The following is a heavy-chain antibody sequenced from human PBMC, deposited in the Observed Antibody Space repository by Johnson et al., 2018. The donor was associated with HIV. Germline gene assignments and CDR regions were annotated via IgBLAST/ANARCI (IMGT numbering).Heavy chain of an antibody. J-gene: IGHJ3*02. CDR2: ISFDVNDK. Sequence: QVQLVESGGGVVQPGRSLRLSCAASGFTFSIYAMHWVRQAPGKGLEWVSLISFDVNDKYYADSVKGRFTISRDNSKNTLYLQMNSLRAEDTAVYYCARKESAYCSGGSCGTDAFDIWGQGTMVTVSS. CDR1: GFTFSIYA. CDR3: ARKESAYCSGGSCGTDAFDI. D-gene: IGHD2-15*01. V-gene: IGHV3-30*04.